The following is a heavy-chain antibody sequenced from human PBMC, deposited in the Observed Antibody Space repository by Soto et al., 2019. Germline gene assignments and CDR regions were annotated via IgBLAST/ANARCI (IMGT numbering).Heavy chain of an antibody. CDR2: ISWNSGSI. CDR1: GFTFDDYA. CDR3: AKEYSSGWAFDY. D-gene: IGHD6-19*01. Sequence: EVQLVESGGGLVQPGRSLRLSCAASGFTFDDYAMHWVRQAPGKGLEWVSGISWNSGSIGYADSVKGRFTISRDNAKNSLYLQMNSLRDEDTALYSCAKEYSSGWAFDYWGQGTLVTVSS. V-gene: IGHV3-9*01. J-gene: IGHJ4*02.